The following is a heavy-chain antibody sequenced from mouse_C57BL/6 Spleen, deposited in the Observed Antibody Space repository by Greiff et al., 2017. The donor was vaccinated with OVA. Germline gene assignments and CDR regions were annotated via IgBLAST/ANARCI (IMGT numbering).Heavy chain of an antibody. J-gene: IGHJ3*01. V-gene: IGHV3-6*01. CDR2: ISYDGSN. D-gene: IGHD4-1*02. CDR3: ARAPTGSWFAY. Sequence: EVKLEESGPGLVKPSQSLSLTCSVTGYSITSGYYWNWIRQFPGNKLEWMGYISYDGSNNYNPSLKNRISITRDTSKNQFFLKLNSVTTEDTATDYCARAPTGSWFAYWGQGTLVTVSA. CDR1: GYSITSGYY.